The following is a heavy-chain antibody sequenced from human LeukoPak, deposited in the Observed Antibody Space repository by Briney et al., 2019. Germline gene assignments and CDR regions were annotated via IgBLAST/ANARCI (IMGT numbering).Heavy chain of an antibody. CDR3: ASSDSSGYYRGQFDY. CDR2: IWYDGSNK. V-gene: IGHV3-33*01. Sequence: GGSLRLSCASSGFTFSSYGMHWVRQAPGKGLEGVAVIWYDGSNKYYADSVKGRFTISRDNSKNTLYLQMNSLRAEDTAVYYCASSDSSGYYRGQFDYWGQGTLVTVSS. CDR1: GFTFSSYG. D-gene: IGHD3-22*01. J-gene: IGHJ4*02.